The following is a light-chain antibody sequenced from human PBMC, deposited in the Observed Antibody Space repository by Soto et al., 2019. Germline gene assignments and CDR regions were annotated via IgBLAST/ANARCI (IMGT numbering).Light chain of an antibody. CDR3: QQSSNALMT. V-gene: IGKV1-39*01. CDR2: DAS. CDR1: QTIGTY. J-gene: IGKJ1*01. Sequence: DIHINKSTYSLSAYLGDSVNLTGRASQTIGTYVNWYRQKSGAAPELLIYDASTLQSGVPSRFRGGDSGADVTLTLCSLQLDAFATYYGQQSSNALMTFCEGTKLDIK.